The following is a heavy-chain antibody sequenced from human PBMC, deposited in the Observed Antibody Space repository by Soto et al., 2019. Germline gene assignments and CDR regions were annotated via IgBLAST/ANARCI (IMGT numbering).Heavy chain of an antibody. J-gene: IGHJ6*02. CDR3: ASNFWSGYSYYSYYSGMDA. D-gene: IGHD3-3*01. V-gene: IGHV1-69*13. Sequence: ASVKVSCKASGDTFSSYAISWVRQAPGQGLEWMGGIIPIFGTANYAQKFQGRVTITADESTSTAYMELSSLRSEDTAVYYCASNFWSGYSYYSYYSGMDAWGQGTTVTVSS. CDR1: GDTFSSYA. CDR2: IIPIFGTA.